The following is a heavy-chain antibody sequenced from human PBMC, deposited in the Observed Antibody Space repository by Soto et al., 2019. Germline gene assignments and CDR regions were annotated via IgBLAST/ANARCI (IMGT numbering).Heavy chain of an antibody. CDR2: IDGGGGTS. J-gene: IGHJ4*02. CDR1: GLTFRGYA. D-gene: IGHD4-17*01. CDR3: AKSMTSVLRYFDF. Sequence: GGSLRLSXTASGLTFRGYAMSWVRQAPGKGLEWVSGIDGGGGTSYYADSVKGRFTILRDNSRNTVYLQMNSLGAEDTALYYCAKSMTSVLRYFDFWGQGTLVTVSS. V-gene: IGHV3-23*01.